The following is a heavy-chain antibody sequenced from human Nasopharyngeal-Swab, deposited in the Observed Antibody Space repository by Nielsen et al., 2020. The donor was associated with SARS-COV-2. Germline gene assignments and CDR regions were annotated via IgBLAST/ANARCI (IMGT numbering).Heavy chain of an antibody. CDR1: GFTFSSYA. Sequence: GESLKISCAASGFTFSSYAMSWVRQAPGKGLEWVSAISGSGGSTYYADSVKGRFTISRDNSKNTLYLQMNSLRAEDTAVYYCAKVSSSGRDYYDSSGYYYPPLFDYWGQGTLVTVSS. V-gene: IGHV3-23*01. CDR2: ISGSGGST. D-gene: IGHD3-22*01. J-gene: IGHJ4*02. CDR3: AKVSSSGRDYYDSSGYYYPPLFDY.